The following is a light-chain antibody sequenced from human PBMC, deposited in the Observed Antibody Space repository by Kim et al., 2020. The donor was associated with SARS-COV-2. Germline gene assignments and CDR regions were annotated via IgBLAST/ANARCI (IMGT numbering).Light chain of an antibody. CDR2: DTS. J-gene: IGKJ4*01. V-gene: IGKV3-20*01. Sequence: APGKRATLPCRASQSGSCNYLAWYQQKPGQPPRLLIYDTSTRATGIPDRFSGSGSGTDYTLTISRLEPEDFVVYYCQQYGSSPLTFGGGTKVEI. CDR1: QSGSCNY. CDR3: QQYGSSPLT.